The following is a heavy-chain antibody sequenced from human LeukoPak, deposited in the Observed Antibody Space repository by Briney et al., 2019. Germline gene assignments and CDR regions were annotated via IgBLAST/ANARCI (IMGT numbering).Heavy chain of an antibody. D-gene: IGHD3-22*01. CDR1: GYTFTSYD. Sequence: AAVNVSCKASGYTFTSYDINWVRQATGQGREGMGWMNPNSGNTGYAQRFQGRVTMTRNNSISTAYMELSSLRSEDTAVYYCARAPSLLDSSGYLVTFFDYWGQGTLVTVSS. J-gene: IGHJ4*02. V-gene: IGHV1-8*01. CDR3: ARAPSLLDSSGYLVTFFDY. CDR2: MNPNSGNT.